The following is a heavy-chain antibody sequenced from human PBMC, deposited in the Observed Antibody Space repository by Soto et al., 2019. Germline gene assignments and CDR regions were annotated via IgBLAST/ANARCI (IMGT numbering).Heavy chain of an antibody. V-gene: IGHV3-23*01. CDR3: AKDRDDYRNYVFDY. J-gene: IGHJ4*02. CDR1: VFTFTNYA. Sequence: EVQLLESGGGLVQPGGSLRLSCAASVFTFTNYAMTWVRQAPGKGLEWVSISSGSGSGGSTNYADSVKGRFTISRDNSKNTLYLQMNSLRVEDTAVYYCAKDRDDYRNYVFDYWGQGTLVTVSS. D-gene: IGHD4-4*01. CDR2: SSGSGSGGST.